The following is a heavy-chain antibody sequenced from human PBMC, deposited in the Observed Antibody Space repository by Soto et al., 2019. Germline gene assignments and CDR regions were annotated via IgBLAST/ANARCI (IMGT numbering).Heavy chain of an antibody. CDR3: ARASN. V-gene: IGHV3-7*04. CDR2: IKRDGSEM. Sequence: GGSLRLSCAASGFTFSSDWLSWVRQAPGKGPEWVASIKRDGSEMYYVDSVKGRFTISRDNAKTSLYLQMSSLRVEDTAIYYCARASNWGQGTLVTVSS. CDR1: GFTFSSDW. J-gene: IGHJ4*02.